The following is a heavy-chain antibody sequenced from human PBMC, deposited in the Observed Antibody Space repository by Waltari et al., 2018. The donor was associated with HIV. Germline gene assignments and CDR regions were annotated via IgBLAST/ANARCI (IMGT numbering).Heavy chain of an antibody. D-gene: IGHD3-22*01. Sequence: QVQLVESGGGVVQPGRSLRLSCAASGFTFSSYGMHWVRQAPGKGLEWVAVIWYDGSNKYYADSVKGRFTISRDNSKNTLYLQMNSLRAEDTAVYYCASTMIGRYYYYYGMDVWGQGTTVTVSS. CDR3: ASTMIGRYYYYYGMDV. CDR1: GFTFSSYG. J-gene: IGHJ6*02. CDR2: IWYDGSNK. V-gene: IGHV3-33*01.